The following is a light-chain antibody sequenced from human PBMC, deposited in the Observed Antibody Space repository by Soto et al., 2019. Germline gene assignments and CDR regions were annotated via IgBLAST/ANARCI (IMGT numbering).Light chain of an antibody. CDR1: QGISSY. CDR3: QQYYSYPLT. Sequence: TQSPSSLSASTGDRVTITCRASQGISSYLAWYQQKPGKAPKLLIYAASTLQSGVPSRFSGSGSGTDFTLTIRCLQSEDFATSHCQQYYSYPLTFGPGTKVDIK. CDR2: AAS. J-gene: IGKJ3*01. V-gene: IGKV1-8*01.